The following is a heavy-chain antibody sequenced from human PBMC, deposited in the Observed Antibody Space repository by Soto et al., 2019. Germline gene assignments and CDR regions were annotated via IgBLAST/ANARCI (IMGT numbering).Heavy chain of an antibody. V-gene: IGHV1-69*02. Sequence: QVHLVQSGAEVMRPGSSVKVSCKASGGTFDNYALTWVRQAPGQGPEWMAKIIPILGIAHYAQKFQGRVTVTADTSTSTAYMELRSLRSDDTAVYYCARWAGESTNNGGWSGPLDFWGQGTLITVSS. J-gene: IGHJ4*02. CDR3: ARWAGESTNNGGWSGPLDF. CDR2: IIPILGIA. D-gene: IGHD2-8*01. CDR1: GGTFDNYA.